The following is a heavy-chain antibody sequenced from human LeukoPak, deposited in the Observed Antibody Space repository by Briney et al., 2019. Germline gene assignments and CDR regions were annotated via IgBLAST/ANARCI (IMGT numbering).Heavy chain of an antibody. CDR2: TSGSVGHT. D-gene: IGHD4-17*01. Sequence: GRSPRLSCAASGFTFSIYAMTWVRQAPGEGLEWASSTSGSVGHTYYADSVKGRFTIYRDNSKTTLDLQMNSLRAEDTAVYYCAKDKGDYDIVFDYWRQGTLVTVSS. V-gene: IGHV3-23*01. J-gene: IGHJ4*02. CDR1: GFTFSIYA. CDR3: AKDKGDYDIVFDY.